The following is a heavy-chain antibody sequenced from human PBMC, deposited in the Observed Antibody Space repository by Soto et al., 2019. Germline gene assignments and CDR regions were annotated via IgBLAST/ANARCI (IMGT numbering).Heavy chain of an antibody. Sequence: QVQLVESGGGVVQPGRSLRLSCVASGVIFSSYAMHWVRQAPGKGLGWVAVISDDGSSKYYADSVKGRFTISRDNSKNTLYLQMNSLSADDTAVYYCTRADTTVPLSVFDPWGPGTLVTVSS. CDR1: GVIFSSYA. CDR3: TRADTTVPLSVFDP. D-gene: IGHD4-17*01. V-gene: IGHV3-30-3*01. J-gene: IGHJ5*02. CDR2: ISDDGSSK.